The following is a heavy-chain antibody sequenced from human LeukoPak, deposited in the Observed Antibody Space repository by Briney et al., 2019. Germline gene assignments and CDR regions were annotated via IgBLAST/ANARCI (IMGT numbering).Heavy chain of an antibody. CDR1: GFTLSSYA. D-gene: IGHD4-23*01. CDR3: AKTSATYGGNVVC. J-gene: IGHJ4*02. Sequence: PGGSLRLSCAASGFTLSSYAMTWVRQAPGKGLEWVSGFSSSGGTTYYADSMKGRFTISRDNSKNTLYMQRNRLRVEDTAVYYCAKTSATYGGNVVCWGQGVLVTVSS. V-gene: IGHV3-23*01. CDR2: FSSSGGTT.